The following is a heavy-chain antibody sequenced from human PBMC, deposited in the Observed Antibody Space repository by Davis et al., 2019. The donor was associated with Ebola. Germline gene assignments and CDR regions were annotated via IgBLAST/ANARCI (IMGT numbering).Heavy chain of an antibody. V-gene: IGHV3-7*03. CDR2: VRQDGNDK. CDR3: AKERWLDIAIRPLDY. Sequence: GESLKISCAASGFTLRTYYMSWVRQTPGKGLEWVATVRQDGNDKSYVDSVKGRFTISRDNAKNSLYLQMNSLRAEDTAVYYCAKERWLDIAIRPLDYWGQGTVVTVSS. CDR1: GFTLRTYY. D-gene: IGHD6-6*01. J-gene: IGHJ4*02.